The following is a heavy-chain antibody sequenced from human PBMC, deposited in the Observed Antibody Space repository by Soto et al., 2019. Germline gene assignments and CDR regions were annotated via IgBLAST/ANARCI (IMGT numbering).Heavy chain of an antibody. CDR2: ISSSSSYI. CDR3: ARGEVVAASSFNWFDP. CDR1: GFTFSSYS. V-gene: IGHV3-21*01. D-gene: IGHD2-15*01. J-gene: IGHJ5*02. Sequence: EVQLVESGGGLVKPGGSLRLSCAASGFTFSSYSMNWVRQAPGKGLEWVSSISSSSSYIYYEDSVKGRFTISRDNAKNSLYLQMNSLRAEDTAVYYCARGEVVAASSFNWFDPWGQGTLVTVSS.